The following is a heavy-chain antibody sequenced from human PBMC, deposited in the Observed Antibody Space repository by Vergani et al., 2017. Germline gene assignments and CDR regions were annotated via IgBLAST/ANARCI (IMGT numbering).Heavy chain of an antibody. D-gene: IGHD3-10*01. CDR2: IHHSGDT. J-gene: IGHJ6*02. Sequence: QVQLQESGPGLVKPSETLTLTCDVSDSSIMTNPYCGWFRQSPGKGLEWIGCIHHSGDTHYNSSLKSRVSISIVSSSKFSLRLTSVTAADTAIYYCARHRGSGGFFPSASFYGRGVWGHGNTVTVSS. CDR3: ARHRGSGGFFPSASFYGRGV. CDR1: DSSIMTNPY. V-gene: IGHV4-38-2*01.